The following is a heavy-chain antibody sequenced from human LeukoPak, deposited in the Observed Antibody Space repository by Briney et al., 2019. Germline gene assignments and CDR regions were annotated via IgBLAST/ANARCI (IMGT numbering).Heavy chain of an antibody. CDR3: ARDRGIVVVPAAMVEGGWFDP. J-gene: IGHJ5*02. CDR1: GYTFTSYY. Sequence: ASVKVSCKASGYTFTSYYMHWVRQAPGQGLVWMGIINPSGGSTSYAQKFQGRVTMTRDTSTSTVYMELSSLRSEDTAVYYCARDRGIVVVPAAMVEGGWFDPWGQGTLVTVSS. V-gene: IGHV1-46*01. D-gene: IGHD2-2*01. CDR2: INPSGGST.